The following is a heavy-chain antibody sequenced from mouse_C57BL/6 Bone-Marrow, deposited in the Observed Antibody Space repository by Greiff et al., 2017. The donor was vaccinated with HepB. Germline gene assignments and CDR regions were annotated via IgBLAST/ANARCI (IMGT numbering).Heavy chain of an antibody. Sequence: QVQLQQSGPELVKPGASVKISCKASGYAFSSSWMNWVKQRPGKGLEWIGRIYPGDGDTNYNGKFKGKATLTADKSSSTAYMQLSSLTSEDSAVYFCAIYDADWYFDVWGTGTTVTVSS. CDR3: AIYDADWYFDV. V-gene: IGHV1-82*01. D-gene: IGHD2-12*01. CDR2: IYPGDGDT. J-gene: IGHJ1*03. CDR1: GYAFSSSW.